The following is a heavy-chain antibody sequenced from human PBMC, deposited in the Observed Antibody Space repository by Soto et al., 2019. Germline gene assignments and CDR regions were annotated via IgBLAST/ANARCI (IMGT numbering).Heavy chain of an antibody. J-gene: IGHJ4*02. CDR2: ISAYNGHT. CDR1: GYTFTSCG. CDR3: ARDRAYGAYDY. D-gene: IGHD4-17*01. V-gene: IGHV1-18*01. Sequence: QVQLVQSGAEVKKPGASVKVSCKASGYTFTSCGISWVRQAPGQGLEWMGWISAYNGHTNYAQKIQGRVTMTTDTFTSTAYTELRRLRSDDTAVYYCARDRAYGAYDYWGQGTLVTVAS.